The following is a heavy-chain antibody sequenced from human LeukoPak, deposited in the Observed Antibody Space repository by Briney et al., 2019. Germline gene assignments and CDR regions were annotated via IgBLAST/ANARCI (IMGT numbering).Heavy chain of an antibody. D-gene: IGHD3-10*01. Sequence: ASVKVSCKASGYIFTSYGFTWVRQAPGQGLECMGWINTYNGHTDYAQKLQGRVTMTTDTSTGTAYMELRSLRSDDTAVYCCARVYYSGSGSYYLTDHWGQGTPVTVSS. J-gene: IGHJ4*02. CDR2: INTYNGHT. V-gene: IGHV1-18*04. CDR1: GYIFTSYG. CDR3: ARVYYSGSGSYYLTDH.